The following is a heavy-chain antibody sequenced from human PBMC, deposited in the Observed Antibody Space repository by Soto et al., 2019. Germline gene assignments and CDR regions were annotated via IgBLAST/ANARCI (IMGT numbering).Heavy chain of an antibody. CDR1: VFTFSSYA. CDR2: ISGSGGST. Sequence: GYSLRLSCSASVFTFSSYAMGWFPPAPGKGLEWVSAISGSGGSTYYADSVKGRFTISRDNSKNTLYLQMNSLRAEDTAVYYCAKDGITMIVADYWGQGTLVTVSS. D-gene: IGHD3-22*01. CDR3: AKDGITMIVADY. J-gene: IGHJ4*02. V-gene: IGHV3-23*01.